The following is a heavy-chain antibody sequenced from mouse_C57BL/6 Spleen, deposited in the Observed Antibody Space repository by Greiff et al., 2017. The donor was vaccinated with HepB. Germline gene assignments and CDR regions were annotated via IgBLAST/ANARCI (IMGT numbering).Heavy chain of an antibody. CDR2: IYPGSGST. V-gene: IGHV1-55*01. Sequence: VQLQQSGAELVKPGASVKMSCKASGYTFTSYWITWVKQRPGQGLEWIGDIYPGSGSTNYNEKFKSKATLTVDTSSSTAYMQLSSLTSEDSAVYYCGSSYTWYFDVWGTGTTVTVSS. CDR1: GYTFTSYW. J-gene: IGHJ1*03. CDR3: GSSYTWYFDV. D-gene: IGHD1-1*01.